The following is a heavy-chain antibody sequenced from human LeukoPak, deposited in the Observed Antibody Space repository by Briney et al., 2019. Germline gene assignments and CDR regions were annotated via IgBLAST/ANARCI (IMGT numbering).Heavy chain of an antibody. D-gene: IGHD2-2*01. V-gene: IGHV4-59*08. J-gene: IGHJ4*02. CDR1: GGSISSYY. Sequence: SETLSLTCTVSGGSISSYYWSWIRQPPGKGLEWIGYIYYSGSTNYNPSLKSRVTISVDASKNQFSLKLSSVTAADTAVYCCARGKDIVVVPAAPIFDYWGQGTLVTVSS. CDR2: IYYSGST. CDR3: ARGKDIVVVPAAPIFDY.